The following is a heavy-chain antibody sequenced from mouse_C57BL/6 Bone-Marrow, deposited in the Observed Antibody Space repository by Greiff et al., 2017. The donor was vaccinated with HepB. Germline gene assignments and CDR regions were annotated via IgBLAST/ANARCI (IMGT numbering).Heavy chain of an antibody. D-gene: IGHD2-2*01. J-gene: IGHJ4*01. CDR3: ARRKIYYGYDRAMDY. CDR1: GYTFTSYW. Sequence: VQLQQPGAELVKPGASVKLSCKASGYTFTSYWMQWVKQRPGQGLEWIGEIDPSDSYTNYKQKFKGKATLTVDTSSSTAYMQLSSLTSEDSAVYYCARRKIYYGYDRAMDYWGQGTSVTVSS. CDR2: IDPSDSYT. V-gene: IGHV1-50*01.